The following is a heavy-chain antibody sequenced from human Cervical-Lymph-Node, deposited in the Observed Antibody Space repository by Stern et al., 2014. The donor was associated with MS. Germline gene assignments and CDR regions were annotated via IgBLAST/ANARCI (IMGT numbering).Heavy chain of an antibody. CDR2: ISTISTI. Sequence: EVQLLESGGGLVQPGGSLRLSCAASGFPLSIYSMHWVRQAPGKGLEWVSYISTISTIYYADSVKGRFTISRDNAKNSLYLQMNSLRAEDTAVYFCARDDWVERLDSWGQGTLVTVSS. CDR1: GFPLSIYS. D-gene: IGHD1-1*01. V-gene: IGHV3-48*01. CDR3: ARDDWVERLDS. J-gene: IGHJ5*01.